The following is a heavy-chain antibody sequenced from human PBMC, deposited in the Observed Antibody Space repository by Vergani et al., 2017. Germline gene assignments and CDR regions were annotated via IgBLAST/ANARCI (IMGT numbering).Heavy chain of an antibody. Sequence: QVQLVQSGAEVKKPGASVKVSCKASGYTFTSYGISWVRQAPGQGLEWMGWISAYNGNTNYAQKLQGRVTTTTDTSTSTAYMELRSLKASDTAMYYCARQFGVVVPAASRYYYYMDVWGKGTTVTVSS. J-gene: IGHJ6*03. CDR1: GYTFTSYG. CDR3: ARQFGVVVPAASRYYYYMDV. CDR2: ISAYNGNT. D-gene: IGHD2-2*01. V-gene: IGHV1-18*04.